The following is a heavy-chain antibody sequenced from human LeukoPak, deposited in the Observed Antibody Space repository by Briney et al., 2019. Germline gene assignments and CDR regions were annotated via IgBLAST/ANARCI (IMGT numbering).Heavy chain of an antibody. Sequence: PGGSLRLSCAASGFTFSTYDMTWVRQAPGKGLEWVSTISGSADITHYTDSVKGRFTISRDNSKNTLYLHMNSLRAEDTAVYYCAKGSCGGSASCNKWDYRGQGTLVAVSS. CDR2: ISGSADIT. D-gene: IGHD2-2*01. CDR3: AKGSCGGSASCNKWDY. CDR1: GFTFSTYD. J-gene: IGHJ4*02. V-gene: IGHV3-23*01.